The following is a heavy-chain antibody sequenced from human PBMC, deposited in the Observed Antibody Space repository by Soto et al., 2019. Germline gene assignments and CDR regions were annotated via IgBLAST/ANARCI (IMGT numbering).Heavy chain of an antibody. CDR3: AREKVGTTFFDN. D-gene: IGHD1-1*01. Sequence: GTLSLTCSVSGFAISRGYYWSCVRQPPGKGLEWIGSIYPSVSSYHNPSLATRLRLSIDTSKNQFTLNLTSVTAADTALYFCAREKVGTTFFDNWGQGIQVTVSS. CDR1: GFAISRGYY. V-gene: IGHV4-38-2*02. CDR2: IYPSVSS. J-gene: IGHJ4*02.